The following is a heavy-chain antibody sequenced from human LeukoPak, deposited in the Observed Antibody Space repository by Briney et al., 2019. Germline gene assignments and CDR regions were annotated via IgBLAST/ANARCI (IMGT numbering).Heavy chain of an antibody. CDR1: GCACKRYA. V-gene: IGHV3-23*01. D-gene: IGHD6-19*01. Sequence: SLILPETASGCACKRYAMRWVRQVQRKGLEWVSVINNSGGITYYADSVKGRFTISRDNSKNTLYLQMNSLRAEDTAVYYCATPGYSSGWYVYWGQGTLVTVSS. CDR2: INNSGGIT. J-gene: IGHJ4*02. CDR3: ATPGYSSGWYVY.